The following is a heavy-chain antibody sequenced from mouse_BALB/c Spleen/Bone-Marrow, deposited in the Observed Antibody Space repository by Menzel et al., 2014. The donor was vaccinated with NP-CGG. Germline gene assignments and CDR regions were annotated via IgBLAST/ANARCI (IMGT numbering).Heavy chain of an antibody. V-gene: IGHV1-7*01. CDR3: GGDYDYDCSYAMDY. D-gene: IGHD2-4*01. CDR2: INPNTGYT. Sequence: VQLQQSGAELAKPGASVKMSCKASGYTFTTYWMHWVKQRPGQGLEWIGYINPNTGYTEYNQKFKDKATLTADKSSGTAYMQLSSLTSEDSAVYYCGGDYDYDCSYAMDYWGQGTSVTVSS. J-gene: IGHJ4*01. CDR1: GYTFTTYW.